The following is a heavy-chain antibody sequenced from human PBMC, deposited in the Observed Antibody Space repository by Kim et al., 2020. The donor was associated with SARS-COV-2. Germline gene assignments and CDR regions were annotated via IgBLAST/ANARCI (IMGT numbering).Heavy chain of an antibody. J-gene: IGHJ4*02. Sequence: GKGRFNISRDNAKNSLYLQMNSLRAEDTAVYYCARDRVRYDIGTGYSDAYWGQGTLVTVSS. D-gene: IGHD3-9*01. CDR3: ARDRVRYDIGTGYSDAY. V-gene: IGHV3-11*04.